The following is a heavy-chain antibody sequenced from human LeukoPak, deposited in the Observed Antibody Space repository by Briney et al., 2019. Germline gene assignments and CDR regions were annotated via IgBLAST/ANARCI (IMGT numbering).Heavy chain of an antibody. CDR2: IKQDGSEK. D-gene: IGHD6-19*01. Sequence: GSLRLSCAASRFTFSSYWMNWVRQAPGKRLEWVANIKQDGSEKYYVDSVKGRFTISRDNAKNSLYLQMNSLRAEDTAVYYCARYTTAGYSSGWYGPSFDYRGQGTLVTVSS. CDR1: RFTFSSYW. V-gene: IGHV3-7*01. J-gene: IGHJ4*02. CDR3: ARYTTAGYSSGWYGPSFDY.